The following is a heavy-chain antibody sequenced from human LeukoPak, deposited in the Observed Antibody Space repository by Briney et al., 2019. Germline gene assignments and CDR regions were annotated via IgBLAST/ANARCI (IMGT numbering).Heavy chain of an antibody. J-gene: IGHJ5*02. CDR1: GYSISSGYY. Sequence: SETLSLTCTVSGYSISSGYYWGWIRQPPGQGLEWIGSIYHSGSTYYNPSLKSRVTISVDTSKNQFSLKLSSVTAADTAVYYCARGVLSGRYNWFDPWGQGTLVTVSS. V-gene: IGHV4-38-2*02. CDR2: IYHSGST. CDR3: ARGVLSGRYNWFDP. D-gene: IGHD3-3*01.